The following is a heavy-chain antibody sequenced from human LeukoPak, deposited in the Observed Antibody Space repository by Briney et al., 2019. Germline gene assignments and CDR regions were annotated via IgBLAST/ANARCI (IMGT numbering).Heavy chain of an antibody. CDR1: RLTLSNYW. V-gene: IGHV3-7*01. D-gene: IGHD6-19*01. CDR3: ARQRGSGCLDY. CDR2: IKQDGSEK. Sequence: GGSLRLSCAVSRLTLSNYWMSWLRQAPGEGLEWVANIKQDGSEKYYVDSVKGRFTISRDNAKNSLSLQMNSLRAEDTAVYYCARQRGSGCLDYWGQGTLVTVSS. J-gene: IGHJ4*02.